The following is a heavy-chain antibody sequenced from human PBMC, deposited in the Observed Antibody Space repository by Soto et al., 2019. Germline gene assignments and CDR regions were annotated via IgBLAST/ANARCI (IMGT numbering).Heavy chain of an antibody. D-gene: IGHD3-22*01. J-gene: IGHJ4*02. Sequence: SGPTLVNPTQTLTLTCTFSGFSLSTSGMCVSWIRQPPGKALEWLARIDWDDDKYYSTSLKTRLTISKDTSKNQVVLTMTNMDPVDTATYYCARIYDSSGYYYHLFDYWGQGTLVTVSS. CDR1: GFSLSTSGMC. CDR3: ARIYDSSGYYYHLFDY. V-gene: IGHV2-70*11. CDR2: IDWDDDK.